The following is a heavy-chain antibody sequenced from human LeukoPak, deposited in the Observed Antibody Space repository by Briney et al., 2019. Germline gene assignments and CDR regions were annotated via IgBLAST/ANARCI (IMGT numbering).Heavy chain of an antibody. CDR2: VYTSGST. J-gene: IGHJ4*02. Sequence: SETLSLTCTVYGGSFSGYYWSWIRQPAGKGLEWIGRVYTSGSTNYNPSLKSRVNISLDTPKNQFSLKLISVTAADTAVYFCARLQWLSTPFFDYWGQGTLVTVSS. CDR1: GGSFSGYY. V-gene: IGHV4-4*07. D-gene: IGHD6-19*01. CDR3: ARLQWLSTPFFDY.